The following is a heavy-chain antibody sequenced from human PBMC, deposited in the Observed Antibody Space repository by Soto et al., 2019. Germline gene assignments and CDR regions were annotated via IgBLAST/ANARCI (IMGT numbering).Heavy chain of an antibody. D-gene: IGHD6-19*01. CDR3: AKVRYSSPMGYYYGMDV. CDR1: RVAFSKFI. CDR2: IIPIFGTA. V-gene: IGHV1-69*13. J-gene: IGHJ6*02. Sequence: ASVKVSCKASRVAFSKFIVAWVRQAPGLGLEWVGGIIPIFGTANYAQKFQGRVTITADESTSTSYMEVNNLRSEDTAVYYCAKVRYSSPMGYYYGMDVWGQGTTVTVSS.